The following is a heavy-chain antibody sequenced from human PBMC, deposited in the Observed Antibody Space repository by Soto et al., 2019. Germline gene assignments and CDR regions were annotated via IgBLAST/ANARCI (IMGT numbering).Heavy chain of an antibody. Sequence: PSETLSLTCTVSGGSISSSYYYWGWIRQPPGKGLEWIGSIYYSGSTYYNPSLKSRVTISVDTSKNQFSLKLSSVTAADTAVYYCARDGVSSTEYTWNYGTYFDYWGQGALVT. CDR3: ARDGVSSTEYTWNYGTYFDY. CDR2: IYYSGST. CDR1: GGSISSSYYY. J-gene: IGHJ4*02. D-gene: IGHD1-7*01. V-gene: IGHV4-39*02.